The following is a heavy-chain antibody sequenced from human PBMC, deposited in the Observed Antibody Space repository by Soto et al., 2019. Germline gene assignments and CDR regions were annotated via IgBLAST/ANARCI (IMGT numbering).Heavy chain of an antibody. V-gene: IGHV1-2*02. CDR2: INPNSGGT. Sequence: ASVKVSCKASGYTFTGYYMHWVRQAPGQGLEWMGWINPNSGGTNYAQKFQGRVTMTRDTSISTAYMELSRLRSDDTAVYYCATAPETFSPAGYYVNWFDPWGHGTLVTVSS. D-gene: IGHD3-22*01. CDR3: ATAPETFSPAGYYVNWFDP. CDR1: GYTFTGYY. J-gene: IGHJ5*02.